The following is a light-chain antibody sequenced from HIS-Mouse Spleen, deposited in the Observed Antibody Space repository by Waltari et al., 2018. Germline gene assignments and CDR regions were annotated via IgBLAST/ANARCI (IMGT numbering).Light chain of an antibody. J-gene: IGLJ1*01. Sequence: QSALTQPPSASGSPGQSVTISCTGTSSDVGGYNYVSWYQQHPGNAPKRMIYEVSKRPAGVPDRFSGSKSGNTAYLTVSGLQAEDEADYYCSSYAGSNNYVFGTGTKVTVL. CDR3: SSYAGSNNYV. CDR2: EVS. V-gene: IGLV2-8*01. CDR1: SSDVGGYNY.